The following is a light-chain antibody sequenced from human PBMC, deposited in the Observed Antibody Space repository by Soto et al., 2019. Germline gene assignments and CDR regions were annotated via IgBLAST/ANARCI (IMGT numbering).Light chain of an antibody. CDR2: SND. Sequence: QSVLTQSPSVSGTPGQRVTISCSGSSSNIGSKSVNWYHQVPGTAPKLLIYSNDQRPSGVPDRFSGSKSGTSASLAISGLQSEDEADYYCGTWDSNLRAVVFGAGTKVTVL. J-gene: IGLJ2*01. V-gene: IGLV1-44*01. CDR3: GTWDSNLRAVV. CDR1: SSNIGSKS.